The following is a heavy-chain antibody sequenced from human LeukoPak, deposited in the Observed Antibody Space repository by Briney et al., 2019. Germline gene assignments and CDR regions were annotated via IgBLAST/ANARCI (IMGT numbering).Heavy chain of an antibody. CDR3: AKSDCSGGSCQYYFDY. V-gene: IGHV3-23*01. D-gene: IGHD2-15*01. CDR2: ISGSGGST. J-gene: IGHJ4*02. CDR1: GFTFSSYS. Sequence: GGSLRLSCAASGFTFSSYSMRWVRQAPGKGLEWVSAISGSGGSTYYADSVKGRFTISRDNSKNTLYLQMNGLRAEDTAVYYCAKSDCSGGSCQYYFDYWGQGTLVTVSS.